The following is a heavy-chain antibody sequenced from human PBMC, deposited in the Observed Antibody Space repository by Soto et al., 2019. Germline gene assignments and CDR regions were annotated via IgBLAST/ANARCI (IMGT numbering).Heavy chain of an antibody. CDR3: ARQNRNSGSYDFDY. V-gene: IGHV4-39*01. CDR2: IYYSGST. J-gene: IGHJ4*02. Sequence: PSETLSLTCTVSGGSISSSSYYWGWIRQPPGKGLEWIGSIYYSGSTYYNPSLKSRVTISVDTSENQFSLKLSSVTAADTAVYYCARQNRNSGSYDFDYWGQGTLVTAPQ. CDR1: GGSISSSSYY. D-gene: IGHD1-26*01.